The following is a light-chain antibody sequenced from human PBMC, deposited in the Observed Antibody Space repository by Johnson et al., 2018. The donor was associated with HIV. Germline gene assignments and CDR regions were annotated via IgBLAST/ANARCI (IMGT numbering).Light chain of an antibody. V-gene: IGLV1-51*01. CDR3: ATWHSSLIAHV. Sequence: QSVFTQPPSVSAAPGQKVTISCSGSSSNIGNNYVSWYQQLPVTAPKLLIYDNNKRPSGIPDRFSGSKSATSATLGITGLQTGDEADYYCATWHSSLIAHVFGTGTKVTVL. J-gene: IGLJ1*01. CDR2: DNN. CDR1: SSNIGNNY.